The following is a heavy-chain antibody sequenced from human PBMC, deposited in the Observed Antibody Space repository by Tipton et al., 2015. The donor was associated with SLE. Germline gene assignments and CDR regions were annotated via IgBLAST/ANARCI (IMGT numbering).Heavy chain of an antibody. D-gene: IGHD1-14*01. CDR2: IYYTGNT. V-gene: IGHV4-59*11. CDR3: ARTNRLPYRVYFDS. Sequence: TLSLTCSVSGGSMSYHYWSWIRQPPGKGLEWIGYIYYTGNTNYNPSLKSRVTMSVDTSKSQFSLKLTFVSAADTAMYYCARTNRLPYRVYFDSWGQGTLVTVSS. CDR1: GGSMSYHY. J-gene: IGHJ4*02.